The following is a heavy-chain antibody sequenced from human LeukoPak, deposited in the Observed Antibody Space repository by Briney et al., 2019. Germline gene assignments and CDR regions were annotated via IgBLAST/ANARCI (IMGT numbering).Heavy chain of an antibody. CDR3: AAEDGYNYFDY. J-gene: IGHJ4*02. CDR2: IIPIFGTA. CDR1: GGTFSSYA. D-gene: IGHD5-24*01. V-gene: IGHV1-69*13. Sequence: ASVTVSCTASGGTFSSYAISWVRQAPGQGLEWMGGIIPIFGTANYAQKFQGRVTITADESTSTAYMELSSLRSEDTAVYYCAAEDGYNYFDYWGQGTLVTVSS.